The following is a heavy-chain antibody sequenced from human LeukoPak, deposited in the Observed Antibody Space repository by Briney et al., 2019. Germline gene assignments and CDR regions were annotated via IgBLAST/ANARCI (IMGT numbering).Heavy chain of an antibody. J-gene: IGHJ5*02. CDR1: GYTFTSYD. V-gene: IGHV1-2*02. CDR2: INPNSGGT. CDR3: ARYTPSGNWFDP. D-gene: IGHD1-26*01. Sequence: ASVKVSCKASGYTFTSYDINWVRQATGQGLEWMGWINPNSGGTNYAQKFQGRVTMTRDTSISTAYMELSRLRSDDTAVYYCARYTPSGNWFDPWGQGTLVTVSS.